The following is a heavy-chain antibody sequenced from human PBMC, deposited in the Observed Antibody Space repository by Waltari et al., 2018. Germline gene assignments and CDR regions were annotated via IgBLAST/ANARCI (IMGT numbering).Heavy chain of an antibody. CDR2: FDPEDGET. D-gene: IGHD3-22*01. V-gene: IGHV1-24*01. CDR1: GYTLTELS. J-gene: IGHJ4*02. CDR3: ATDLYYYASRNAEFDY. Sequence: QVQLVQSGAEVKKPGASVKVSCKVSGYTLTELSMHWVRQAPGKGLEWMGGFDPEDGETIYAQKFQGRVTMTEATSTDTAYMELCSLISEDTAVYYCATDLYYYASRNAEFDYWRQGTLVTVSS.